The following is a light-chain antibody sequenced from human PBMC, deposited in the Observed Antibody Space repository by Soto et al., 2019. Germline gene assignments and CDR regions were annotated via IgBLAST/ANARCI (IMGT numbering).Light chain of an antibody. CDR3: QQCDSLPFS. Sequence: DIQMTQSPSSLSASVGDRVTITCQASQDISSSLNWYQIKPGKAPRLLIYEGHNLQAGVPSMFSGGGSGTDFNLTISSLQPEDVGTYYCQQCDSLPFSFRLCTTVDIK. V-gene: IGKV1-33*01. J-gene: IGKJ2*03. CDR1: QDISSS. CDR2: EGH.